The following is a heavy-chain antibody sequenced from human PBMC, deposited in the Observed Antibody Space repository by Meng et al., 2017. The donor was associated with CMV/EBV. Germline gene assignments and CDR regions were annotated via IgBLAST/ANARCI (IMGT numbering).Heavy chain of an antibody. Sequence: QVQPQESGPGLVKPSETLTLTCTVSGGSISSYYWGWIRRPAGKGLEWIGRIYTSGSTNYNPSLKSRVTMSVDTSKNQFSLKLSSVTAADTAVYYCARGGLYYYDSSGHFDYWGQGTLVTVSS. CDR2: IYTSGST. J-gene: IGHJ4*02. V-gene: IGHV4-4*07. D-gene: IGHD3-22*01. CDR1: GGSISSYY. CDR3: ARGGLYYYDSSGHFDY.